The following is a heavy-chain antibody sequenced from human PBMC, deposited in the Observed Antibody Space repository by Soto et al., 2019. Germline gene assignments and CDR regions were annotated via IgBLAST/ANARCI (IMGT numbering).Heavy chain of an antibody. V-gene: IGHV4-59*01. D-gene: IGHD5-18*01. J-gene: IGHJ4*02. CDR3: AKDRGYSYARGFDQ. CDR2: IYYSGST. Sequence: SETLSLTCTVSGGSISSYYWSWTRQPPGKGLEWIGYIYYSGSTNYNPSLKSRVTISVDNSKNTLYLQMNSLRAEDTAVYYCAKDRGYSYARGFDQWGQGTLVTVSS. CDR1: GGSISSYY.